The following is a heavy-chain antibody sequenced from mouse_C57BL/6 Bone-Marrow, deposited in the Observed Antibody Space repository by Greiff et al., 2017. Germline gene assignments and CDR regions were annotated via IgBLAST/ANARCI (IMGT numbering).Heavy chain of an antibody. CDR2: IYPRSGNT. D-gene: IGHD1-1*01. CDR1: GYTFTSYG. J-gene: IGHJ3*01. Sequence: VQLQQSGAELARPGASVKLSCTASGYTFTSYGISWVKQRPGQGLEWIGEIYPRSGNTYYNEKFKGKATLTADKSSSTAYMELRSLTSEDSAVYFCARKLRAYWGQGTLVTVSA. CDR3: ARKLRAY. V-gene: IGHV1-81*01.